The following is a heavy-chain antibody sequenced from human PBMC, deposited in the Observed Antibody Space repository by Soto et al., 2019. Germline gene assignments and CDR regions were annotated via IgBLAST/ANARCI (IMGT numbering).Heavy chain of an antibody. CDR2: LYSGGST. CDR3: ARDRPGDEGDGFDI. J-gene: IGHJ3*02. D-gene: IGHD3-10*01. Sequence: EVQLVETGGGLIQPGGSLRLSSAASGLTVSSNYMNWVRQAPGKGLEWVSVLYSGGSTHYAGSVKGRFIISRDNSKNTLYLQMNSLRVEDTAVYYCARDRPGDEGDGFDIWGHGTMVTVSS. CDR1: GLTVSSNY. V-gene: IGHV3-53*02.